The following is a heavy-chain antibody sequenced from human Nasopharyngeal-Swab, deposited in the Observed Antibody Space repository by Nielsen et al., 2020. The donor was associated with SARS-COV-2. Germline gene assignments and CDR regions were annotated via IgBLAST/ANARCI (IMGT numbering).Heavy chain of an antibody. D-gene: IGHD3-10*01. CDR1: GGSISRSSYY. V-gene: IGHV4-39*01. CDR2: IYYGGST. CDR3: ARSAHITMVRGVMVHYYYGMDV. Sequence: SETLSLTCTVSGGSISRSSYYWGWIRQPPGKGLEWIGNIYYGGSTYYNPSLKSRVTISVDTSKNQFSLKLSSVTAADTVVYYCARSAHITMVRGVMVHYYYGMDVWGQGTTVTVSS. J-gene: IGHJ6*02.